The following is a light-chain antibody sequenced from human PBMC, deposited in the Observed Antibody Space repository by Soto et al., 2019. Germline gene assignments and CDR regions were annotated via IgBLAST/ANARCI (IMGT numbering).Light chain of an antibody. CDR2: RSN. CDR3: AARDDSLSGPV. Sequence: QPVLTQPPSASGTPGQRVTISCSGTSSNIGSNYVYWYQQLPGTAPKLLIYRSNQRPSGVPDRFSGSKSGTSASLAISGLRSEDEADYYCAARDDSLSGPVFGGGTKSPS. CDR1: SSNIGSNY. V-gene: IGLV1-47*01. J-gene: IGLJ2*01.